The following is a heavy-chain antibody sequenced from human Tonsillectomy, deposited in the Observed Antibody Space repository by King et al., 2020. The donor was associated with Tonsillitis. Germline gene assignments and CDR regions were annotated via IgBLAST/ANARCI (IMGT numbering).Heavy chain of an antibody. D-gene: IGHD3-16*01. J-gene: IGHJ4*02. CDR3: AKDLQVLGLVWAFDY. CDR2: IRYDGSNK. CDR1: GFTFSSYG. V-gene: IGHV3-30*02. Sequence: VQLVESGGGVVQPGGSLRLSCAASGFTFSSYGMHWVRQAPGKGLEWVAFIRYDGSNKYYADSVKGRFTISRDNSKNTLYLQMNSLRAEDTAVYYCAKDLQVLGLVWAFDYWGQGTLVTVSS.